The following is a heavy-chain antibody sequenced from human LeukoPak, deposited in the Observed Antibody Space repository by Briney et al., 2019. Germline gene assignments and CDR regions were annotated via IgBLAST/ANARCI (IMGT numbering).Heavy chain of an antibody. CDR3: ARDPSGYYDILTGPQGS. CDR1: GGTFSSYA. J-gene: IGHJ4*02. V-gene: IGHV1-69*05. D-gene: IGHD3-9*01. CDR2: IIPIFGTA. Sequence: GASVKVSCKPSGGTFSSYAISCVRQAPGQGLEWMGGIIPIFGTANYAQKFQGRVTITTDESTSTAYMELSSLRSEDTAVYYCARDPSGYYDILTGPQGSWGQGTLVTVSS.